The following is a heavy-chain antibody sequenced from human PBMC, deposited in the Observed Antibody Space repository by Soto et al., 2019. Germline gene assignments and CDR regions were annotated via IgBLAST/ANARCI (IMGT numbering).Heavy chain of an antibody. Sequence: QVQLQESGPGLVKPSETLSLTCTVSGGSISSYYWSWIRQPPGKGLEWIGYIYYSGSTNYNPSLKSRVTISVDTSKNQFSLKLSSVTAADTAVYYCARDMGRHSSSWYSVLAYGMDVWGQGTTVTVSS. CDR3: ARDMGRHSSSWYSVLAYGMDV. D-gene: IGHD6-13*01. CDR1: GGSISSYY. CDR2: IYYSGST. J-gene: IGHJ6*02. V-gene: IGHV4-59*01.